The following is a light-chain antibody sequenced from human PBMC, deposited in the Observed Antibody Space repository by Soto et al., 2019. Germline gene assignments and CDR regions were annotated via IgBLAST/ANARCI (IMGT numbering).Light chain of an antibody. J-gene: IGKJ5*01. CDR3: QQLTSYPAIT. CDR1: QGISSY. CDR2: AAS. Sequence: SQGISSYLAWYQQKPGKAPKLLIYAASTLQSGVPSRFSGSGSGTEFTLTISSLQPEDFATYYCQQLTSYPAITFAQGTRLEI. V-gene: IGKV1-9*01.